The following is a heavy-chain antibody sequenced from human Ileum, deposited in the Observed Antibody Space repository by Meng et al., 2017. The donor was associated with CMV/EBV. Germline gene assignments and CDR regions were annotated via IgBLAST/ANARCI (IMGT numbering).Heavy chain of an antibody. D-gene: IGHD4-17*01. CDR1: VASTSSGGFY. V-gene: IGHV4-31*03. CDR2: IYYSGST. J-gene: IGHJ5*02. Sequence: VQRLQLAPALLTPAPTLAPPGSVSVASTSSGGFYWSWNRQHPGKGLEWIGYIYYSGSTYYNPSLRSRVAISIDTSKNQFSLKLTSVTAADTAVYFCARTNYGDYNWFDPWGQGTLVTVSS. CDR3: ARTNYGDYNWFDP.